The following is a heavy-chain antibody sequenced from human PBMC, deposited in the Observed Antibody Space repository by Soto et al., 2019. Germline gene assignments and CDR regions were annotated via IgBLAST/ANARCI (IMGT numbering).Heavy chain of an antibody. V-gene: IGHV4-34*01. Sequence: QVQLQQWGAGLLKPSETLSLTCAVYGGSFSGYYWSWIRQPPGKGLEWIGEINHSGSTNYNPSLKSRVTISVDTSKNQFSLKLCSVTAADTTVYYCARGYCTNGVCYTVDYWGQGTLVTVSS. CDR3: ARGYCTNGVCYTVDY. CDR1: GGSFSGYY. D-gene: IGHD2-8*01. CDR2: INHSGST. J-gene: IGHJ4*02.